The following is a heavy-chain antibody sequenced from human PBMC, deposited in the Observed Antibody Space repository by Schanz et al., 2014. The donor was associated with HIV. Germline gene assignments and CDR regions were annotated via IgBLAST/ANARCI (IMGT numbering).Heavy chain of an antibody. CDR2: ISNDGGNK. CDR3: ARSQKAASCCFPLDY. D-gene: IGHD2-2*01. J-gene: IGHJ4*02. CDR1: GFTFRNYG. Sequence: QVQLVESGGGVVQPGASLRLSCAASGFTFRNYGMHWVRQAPGKGLEWVAVISNDGGNKYYADSVKGRFTISRDNSKNKVFLQMNSLRTDDTAVYYCARSQKAASCCFPLDYWGQGTLVTIFS. V-gene: IGHV3-30*03.